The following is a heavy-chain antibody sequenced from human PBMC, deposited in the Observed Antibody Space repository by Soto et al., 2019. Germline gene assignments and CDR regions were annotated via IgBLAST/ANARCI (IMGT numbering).Heavy chain of an antibody. J-gene: IGHJ6*03. CDR3: ARRYCSSTSCPPGYYYYYMDV. D-gene: IGHD2-2*01. CDR1: GFTFSSYA. CDR2: ISSNGGST. V-gene: IGHV3-64*01. Sequence: EVQLVESGGGLVQPGGSLRLSCAASGFTFSSYAMHWVRQAPGKGLEYVSAISSNGGSTYYANSVKGRFTISRDNSKNTLYLQMGSLRAEDMAEYYCARRYCSSTSCPPGYYYYYMDVWGKGTTVTVSS.